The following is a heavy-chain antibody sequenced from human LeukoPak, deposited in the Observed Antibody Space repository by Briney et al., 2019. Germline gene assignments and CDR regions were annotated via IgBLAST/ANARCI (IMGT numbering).Heavy chain of an antibody. J-gene: IGHJ4*02. CDR3: ARAPGSGDSW. V-gene: IGHV4-59*01. D-gene: IGHD3-10*01. Sequence: PSDTLSLTCTASGGSTSSYYCSWIRQPPGKRLERIGYIYYSGSTNYNPSLKSRVTISVDTSKNQFSLKLSSVTAADTAVYYCARAPGSGDSWWGQGTLVTVSS. CDR2: IYYSGST. CDR1: GGSTSSYY.